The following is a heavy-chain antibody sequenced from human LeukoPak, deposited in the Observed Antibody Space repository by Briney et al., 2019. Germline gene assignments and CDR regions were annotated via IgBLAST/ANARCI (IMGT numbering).Heavy chain of an antibody. CDR1: GGSFSGYY. CDR2: INHSGST. Sequence: PSETLSLTCAVYGGSFSGYYWSWIRQPPGKGLEWIGEINHSGSTNYNPSLKSRVTISVDTSKNQFSLKLSSVTAADTAVYYCARGQGSSWTGWFDPWGQGTLVTVSS. CDR3: ARGQGSSWTGWFDP. D-gene: IGHD6-13*01. V-gene: IGHV4-34*01. J-gene: IGHJ5*02.